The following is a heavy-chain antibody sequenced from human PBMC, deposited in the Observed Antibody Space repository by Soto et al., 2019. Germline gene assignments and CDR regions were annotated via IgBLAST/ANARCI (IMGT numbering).Heavy chain of an antibody. D-gene: IGHD3-10*01. Sequence: SETLSLTCTVSGGSISSSSYYWGWIRQPPGKGLEWIGSIYYSGGTYYNPSLKSRVTISVDTSKNQFSLKLSSVTAADTAVYYCARLLYSYYGSGSYYSDAFDIWGQGTMVTVSS. CDR1: GGSISSSSYY. CDR2: IYYSGGT. J-gene: IGHJ3*02. V-gene: IGHV4-39*01. CDR3: ARLLYSYYGSGSYYSDAFDI.